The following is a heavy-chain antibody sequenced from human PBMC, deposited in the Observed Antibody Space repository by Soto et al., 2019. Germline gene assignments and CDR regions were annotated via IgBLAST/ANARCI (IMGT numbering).Heavy chain of an antibody. CDR1: GYSFTSYW. V-gene: IGHV5-51*01. D-gene: IGHD3-3*01. CDR2: IYPGDSDT. CDR3: ARAIWSGYYSAFDI. J-gene: IGHJ3*02. Sequence: GGSLRLSCKGSGYSFTSYWIGWVRQMPGKGLEWMGIIYPGDSDTRYSPSFQGQVTISADKSISTAYLQWSSLKASDTAMYYCARAIWSGYYSAFDIWGQGTMVTVSS.